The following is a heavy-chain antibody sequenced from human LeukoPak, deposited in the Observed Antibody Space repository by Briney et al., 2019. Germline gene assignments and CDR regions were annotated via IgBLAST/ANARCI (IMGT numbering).Heavy chain of an antibody. V-gene: IGHV4-59*01. CDR3: ARVRGCDSSGYGAFDI. CDR2: IYYSGST. CDR1: GGSISSYY. J-gene: IGHJ3*02. Sequence: SETLSLTCTVSGGSISSYYWSWIRQPPGKGLEWIGYIYYSGSTNYNPSLKSRVTISVDTSKNQFSLKLSSVTAADTAVYYCARVRGCDSSGYGAFDIWGQGTMVTVSS. D-gene: IGHD3-22*01.